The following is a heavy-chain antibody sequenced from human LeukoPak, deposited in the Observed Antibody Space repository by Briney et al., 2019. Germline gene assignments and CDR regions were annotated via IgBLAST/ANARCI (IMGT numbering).Heavy chain of an antibody. Sequence: PSETLSLTCTVSGGSISSYYWSWIRQPPGKGLEWIGYICYSGSTNYNPSLKSRVTISVDTSKNQFSLKLSSVTAADTAVYYCARRDSAFDIWGQGTMVTVSS. CDR1: GGSISSYY. CDR2: ICYSGST. V-gene: IGHV4-59*08. CDR3: ARRDSAFDI. J-gene: IGHJ3*02.